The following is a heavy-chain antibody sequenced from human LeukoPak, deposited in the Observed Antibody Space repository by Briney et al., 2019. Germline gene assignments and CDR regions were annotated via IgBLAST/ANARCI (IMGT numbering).Heavy chain of an antibody. D-gene: IGHD3-22*01. Sequence: KSSETLSLTCAVYGGSFSGYYWSWIRQPPGKGLEWIGEINHSGSTNYNPSLKSRVTISVDTSKNQSSLKLSSVTAADTAVYYCARGPTKRIYYDSSGYYRKKTDAFDIWGQGTMVTVSS. V-gene: IGHV4-34*01. CDR1: GGSFSGYY. J-gene: IGHJ3*02. CDR2: INHSGST. CDR3: ARGPTKRIYYDSSGYYRKKTDAFDI.